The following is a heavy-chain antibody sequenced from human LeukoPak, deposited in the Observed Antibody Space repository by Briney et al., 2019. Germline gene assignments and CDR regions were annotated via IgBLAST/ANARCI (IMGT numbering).Heavy chain of an antibody. J-gene: IGHJ4*02. CDR1: GFTFSSYG. CDR2: ISYDGSNK. Sequence: GGSLRLSCAASGFTFSSYGMHWVRQAPGKRLEWVAVISYDGSNKYYADSVKGRFTISRDNSKNTLYLQMNSLRAEDTAVYYCARTGDSSSWPLFDYWGQGTLVTVSS. D-gene: IGHD6-13*01. V-gene: IGHV3-30*03. CDR3: ARTGDSSSWPLFDY.